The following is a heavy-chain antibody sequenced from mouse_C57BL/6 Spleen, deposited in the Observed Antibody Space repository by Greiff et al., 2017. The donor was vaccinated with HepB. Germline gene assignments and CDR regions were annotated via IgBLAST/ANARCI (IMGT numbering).Heavy chain of an antibody. J-gene: IGHJ2*01. CDR2: IYPGDGDT. CDR3: ARKAHYDYCDY. V-gene: IGHV1-82*01. D-gene: IGHD1-1*01. Sequence: VQLQQSGPELVKPGASVKISCKASGYAFSSSWMNWVKQRPGKGLEWIGRIYPGDGDTNYNGKFKGKATLTADKSSSTAYMQLSSLTSEDYAVYFCARKAHYDYCDYWGQGTTLTVSS. CDR1: GYAFSSSW.